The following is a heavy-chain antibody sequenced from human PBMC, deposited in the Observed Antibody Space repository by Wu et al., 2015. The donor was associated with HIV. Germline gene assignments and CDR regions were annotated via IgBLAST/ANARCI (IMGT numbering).Heavy chain of an antibody. V-gene: IGHV1-18*01. CDR2: ISAYNGNT. Sequence: QVQLVQSGAEVKKPGASVKVSCKASGYTFTSYGISWVRQAPGQGLEWMGWISAYNGNTNYAQKLQGRVTMTTDTSTSTAYMELRSLRSDDTAVYYCARVRRPGGSSSWYGYFDLVGPWHPGHCPPQ. CDR1: GYTFTSYG. J-gene: IGHJ2*01. CDR3: ARVRRPGGSSSWYGYFDL. D-gene: IGHD6-13*01.